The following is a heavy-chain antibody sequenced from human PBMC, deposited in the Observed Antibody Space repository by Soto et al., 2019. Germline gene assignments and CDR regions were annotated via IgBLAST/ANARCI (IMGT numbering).Heavy chain of an antibody. J-gene: IGHJ4*02. CDR2: INPDNGNA. V-gene: IGHV1-3*01. Sequence: QVQLVQSGAEVKKPGASVKISCKASGYTFTDYPIHWVRQAAGHRLEWMGWINPDNGNAKYSQTFQVRLTISRDTSASTVHRDLNSLTSEDTALYYCVRRASDRSGYCPLGYWGQGTLVTVSS. CDR1: GYTFTDYP. CDR3: VRRASDRSGYCPLGY. D-gene: IGHD3-22*01.